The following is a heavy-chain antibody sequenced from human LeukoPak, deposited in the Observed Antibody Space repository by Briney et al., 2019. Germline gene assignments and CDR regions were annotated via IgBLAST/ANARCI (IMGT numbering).Heavy chain of an antibody. J-gene: IGHJ4*02. V-gene: IGHV6-1*01. D-gene: IGHD3-10*01. CDR1: GDSVSSNSGA. CDR3: ARDWSGNVAIDY. Sequence: SQTLSLTCAISGDSVSSNSGAWNWISRPPPRAFEGLGRIYYRSKWKKDYAVSVGSRITINPDTSKNQFSLQLSSVTPEDTAVYYCARDWSGNVAIDYWGQGTLVTVSS. CDR2: IYYRSKWKK.